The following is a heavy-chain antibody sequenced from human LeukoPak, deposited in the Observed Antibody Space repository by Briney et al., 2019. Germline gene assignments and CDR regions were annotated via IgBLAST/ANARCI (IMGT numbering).Heavy chain of an antibody. Sequence: GGSLRLSCAASGFTFSNYAMSWVRQSPGKGLEWVSTITASGGSTYYAEFVKGRFTISRDNSKNTMYVQMNSLRGDDTAVYYCAATAVTIRVGPDYWGQGTLVTVSS. D-gene: IGHD4-17*01. V-gene: IGHV3-23*01. CDR2: ITASGGST. J-gene: IGHJ4*02. CDR3: AATAVTIRVGPDY. CDR1: GFTFSNYA.